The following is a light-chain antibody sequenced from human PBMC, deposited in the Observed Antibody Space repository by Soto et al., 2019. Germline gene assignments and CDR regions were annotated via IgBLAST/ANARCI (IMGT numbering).Light chain of an antibody. CDR1: SSDVGGYNY. CDR2: EVT. V-gene: IGLV2-8*01. CDR3: SSYADSNSDV. J-gene: IGLJ1*01. Sequence: QSALTQPPSASGSPGQSVTISCTGTSSDVGGYNYVYWYQQHPGKAPKLIIYEVTKRPSGVPDRFSGSKSGTTASLTVSGLQAEDEADYYHSSYADSNSDVFGTGTKLTVL.